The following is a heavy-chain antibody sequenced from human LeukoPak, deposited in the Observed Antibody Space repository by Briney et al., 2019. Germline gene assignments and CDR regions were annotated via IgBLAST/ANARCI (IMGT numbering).Heavy chain of an antibody. Sequence: PGGSLRLSCAASGFTFSSYAMSWVRQAPGKGLEWVSAISGSGGSTYYADSVKGRFTIPRDNSKNTLYLQMNSLRAEDTAVYYCAKVDYDFWSGYSLFDYWGQGTLVTVSS. V-gene: IGHV3-23*01. CDR3: AKVDYDFWSGYSLFDY. D-gene: IGHD3-3*01. J-gene: IGHJ4*02. CDR2: ISGSGGST. CDR1: GFTFSSYA.